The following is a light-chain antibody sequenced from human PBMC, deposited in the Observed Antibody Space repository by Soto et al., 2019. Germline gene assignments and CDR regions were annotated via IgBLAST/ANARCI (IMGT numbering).Light chain of an antibody. V-gene: IGKV1-39*01. CDR1: QSISNH. J-gene: IGKJ2*03. CDR3: QQRYITLYS. CDR2: DAS. Sequence: DIPMTQSPSSLSASVGDRVTITCRASQSISNHLNWYQQKPGKAPKLLINDASSLQSGVPSRFSGSGSGTDFTLTITSLQPEEFATYHCQQRYITLYSFGQGTSLEIK.